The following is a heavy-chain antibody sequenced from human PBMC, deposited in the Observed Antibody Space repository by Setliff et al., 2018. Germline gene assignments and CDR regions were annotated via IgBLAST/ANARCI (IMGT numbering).Heavy chain of an antibody. D-gene: IGHD6-13*01. Sequence: ASVKVSCKASGYILTSSGITWVRQAPGQGLEWMGYIKSYNGDTYFARNLQGRLSMTTDASSSTAYMEFTGLTSEDTAVYYCARAGVAAADRKGLLEYWGQGTLVTVSS. J-gene: IGHJ4*02. V-gene: IGHV1-18*01. CDR1: GYILTSSG. CDR3: ARAGVAAADRKGLLEY. CDR2: IKSYNGDT.